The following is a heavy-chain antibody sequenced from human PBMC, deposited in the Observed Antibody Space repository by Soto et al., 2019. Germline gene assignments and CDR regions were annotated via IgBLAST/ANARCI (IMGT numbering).Heavy chain of an antibody. CDR1: GFTFGDSY. V-gene: IGHV3-11*06. Sequence: TGGSLRLSCAGSGFTFGDSYMSWIRQAPGKGLEWLSYISPGSRYPAYADPVKGRFTISRDNARRSLFLQMTSLTAEDTAMYYCVRGGGGGMFDPWGQGTMVTVSS. CDR3: VRGGGGGMFDP. CDR2: ISPGSRYP. J-gene: IGHJ5*02. D-gene: IGHD2-15*01.